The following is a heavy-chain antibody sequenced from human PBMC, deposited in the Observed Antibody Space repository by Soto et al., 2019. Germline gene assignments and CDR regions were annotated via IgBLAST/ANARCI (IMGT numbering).Heavy chain of an antibody. CDR3: AKANSFYCSRTSCYAYYFDY. V-gene: IGHV3-23*01. Sequence: GESLKISCAASGFTFSNYAMSWLRQAPGKGLEWVSSISGSGGSTYYADSVKGRFTISRDNSKNTLYLQMNSLRVEDTAVYYCAKANSFYCSRTSCYAYYFDYWGQGTLVTVSS. CDR2: ISGSGGST. CDR1: GFTFSNYA. D-gene: IGHD2-2*01. J-gene: IGHJ4*02.